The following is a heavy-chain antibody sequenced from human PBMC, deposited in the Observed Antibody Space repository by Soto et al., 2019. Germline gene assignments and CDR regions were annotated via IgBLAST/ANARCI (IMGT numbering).Heavy chain of an antibody. CDR2: ITAAGTST. CDR1: GFTFSTYW. J-gene: IGHJ4*02. Sequence: EVQLVESGGGLVQPGGSLRLSCAASGFTFSTYWMHWVRQAPGEGLVWLSRITAAGTSTSSADSVKGRFTISRDNAKNTLYLQMNSLRAEDTAMYYCARGDPTYFDYWGQGILVTVFS. CDR3: ARGDPTYFDY. D-gene: IGHD1-26*01. V-gene: IGHV3-74*01.